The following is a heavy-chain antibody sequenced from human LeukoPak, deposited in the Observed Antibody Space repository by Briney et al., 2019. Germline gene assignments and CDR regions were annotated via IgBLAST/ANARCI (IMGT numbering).Heavy chain of an antibody. CDR1: GGSIRSYY. CDR3: ARNRDGYNSFDY. CDR2: IYYSGST. J-gene: IGHJ4*02. Sequence: SETLSLTCTVSGGSIRSYYWSWIRQPPGKGLEWIGYIYYSGSTNYNPSLKSRVTISVDTSKNQFSLKLSSVTAADTAVYYCARNRDGYNSFDYWGQGTLVTVSS. D-gene: IGHD5-24*01. V-gene: IGHV4-59*12.